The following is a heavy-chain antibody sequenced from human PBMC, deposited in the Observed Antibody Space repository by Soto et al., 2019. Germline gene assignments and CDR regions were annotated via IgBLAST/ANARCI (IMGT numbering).Heavy chain of an antibody. CDR3: ARQTPATSSYDSSGYSRYFDY. V-gene: IGHV3-11*01. CDR1: GFTFSDYY. Sequence: QVQLVESGGGLVKPGGSLRLSCAASGFTFSDYYMSWIRQAPGKGLEWVSYISSSGSTIYYADSVKGRFTISRDNAKNSLYLQMNSLRAEDTAVYYCARQTPATSSYDSSGYSRYFDYWGQGTLVTVSS. D-gene: IGHD3-22*01. J-gene: IGHJ4*02. CDR2: ISSSGSTI.